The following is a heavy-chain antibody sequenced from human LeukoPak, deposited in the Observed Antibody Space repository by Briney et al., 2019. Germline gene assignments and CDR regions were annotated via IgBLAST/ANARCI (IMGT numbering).Heavy chain of an antibody. Sequence: GSSVKVSCKASGGTFSSYTISWVRQAPGQGLEWMGRIIPILGIANYAQKFQGRVTITADKSTSTAYMELSSLRSEDTAVYYCARALRWGSMPGYCSGGSCYAFDYWGQGTLVTVSS. CDR2: IIPILGIA. CDR1: GGTFSSYT. CDR3: ARALRWGSMPGYCSGGSCYAFDY. V-gene: IGHV1-69*02. D-gene: IGHD2-15*01. J-gene: IGHJ4*02.